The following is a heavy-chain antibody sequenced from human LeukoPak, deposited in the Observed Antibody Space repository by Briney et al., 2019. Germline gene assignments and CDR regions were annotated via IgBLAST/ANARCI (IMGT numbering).Heavy chain of an antibody. CDR3: TRHERDEGYCSGGSCWRGGYYYGMDV. J-gene: IGHJ6*02. Sequence: GGSLRLSCAASGFTFSGSAMHWVRQASGKGLEWVGRIRSKANSYATAYAASVKGRFTISRDDSKNTAYLQMNSLKTEDTAVYYCTRHERDEGYCSGGSCWRGGYYYGMDVWGQGTTVTVSS. D-gene: IGHD2-15*01. V-gene: IGHV3-73*01. CDR1: GFTFSGSA. CDR2: IRSKANSYAT.